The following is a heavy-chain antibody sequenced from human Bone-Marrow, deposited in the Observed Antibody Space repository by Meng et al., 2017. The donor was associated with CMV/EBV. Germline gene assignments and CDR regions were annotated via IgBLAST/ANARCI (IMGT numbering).Heavy chain of an antibody. J-gene: IGHJ1*01. CDR1: GYTFTNYG. CDR2: ISAYNGET. CDR3: ARDPYLAAAGTIYFQH. D-gene: IGHD6-13*01. Sequence: ASVKVSCKASGYTFTNYGISWVRQAPGQGLEWMGWISAYNGETHYAQKLHGRVTMTTDTSTSTVYMELRSLRSDDTAVYYCARDPYLAAAGTIYFQHWGQGTLVTVSS. V-gene: IGHV1-18*01.